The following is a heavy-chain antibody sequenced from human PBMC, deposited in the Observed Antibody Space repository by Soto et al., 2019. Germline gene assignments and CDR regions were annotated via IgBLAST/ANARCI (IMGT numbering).Heavy chain of an antibody. CDR2: MSYDGNTK. J-gene: IGHJ5*01. V-gene: IGHV3-30*18. CDR3: AKESGDYGNWLDS. D-gene: IGHD4-17*01. Sequence: GGSLRLSCAVSGFTFRNYGMHWVRQPPGKGLQWVAVMSYDGNTKYYADSVRGRFTISRDNSKNTLYLQMNSLRPEDTAVYYCAKESGDYGNWLDSSGPGNMATVYS. CDR1: GFTFRNYG.